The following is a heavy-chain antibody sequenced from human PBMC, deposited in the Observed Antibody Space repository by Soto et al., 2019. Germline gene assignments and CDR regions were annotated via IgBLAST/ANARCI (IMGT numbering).Heavy chain of an antibody. J-gene: IGHJ3*02. Sequence: SETLSLTCTVSGGSVSSGSYYWSWIRQPPGKGLEWIGYIYYSGSTNYNPSLKSRVTISVDTSKNQFSLKLSSVTAADTAVYYCARVGYSSSSGDAFDIWGQGTMVTVSS. D-gene: IGHD6-6*01. CDR1: GGSVSSGSYY. V-gene: IGHV4-61*01. CDR3: ARVGYSSSSGDAFDI. CDR2: IYYSGST.